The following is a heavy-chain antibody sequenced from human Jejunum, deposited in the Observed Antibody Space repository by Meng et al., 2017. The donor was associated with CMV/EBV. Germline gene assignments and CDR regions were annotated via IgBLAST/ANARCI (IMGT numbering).Heavy chain of an antibody. CDR1: GFALTKYW. Sequence: SCGASGFALTKYWMGWVRQGPGKGLEWVANIKQDGGEKNYADSVKGRFSVFRDNANNSLYLQMNYLGVDDTAVYFCAAYMKEAFDLWGQGTMVTVSS. V-gene: IGHV3-7*01. CDR2: IKQDGGEK. CDR3: AAYMKEAFDL. D-gene: IGHD2-21*01. J-gene: IGHJ3*01.